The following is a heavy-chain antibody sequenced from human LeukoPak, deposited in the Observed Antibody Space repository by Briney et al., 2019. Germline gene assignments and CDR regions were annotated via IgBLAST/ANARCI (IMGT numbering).Heavy chain of an antibody. Sequence: GGSLRLSCAASGFTFSSYWMHWVRQAPGKGLEWVSAISGSGGSTYYADSVKGRFTISRDNSKNTLYLQMNSLRAEDTAVYYCAKNEYSGYDLNPLTSDWGQGTLVTVSS. CDR2: ISGSGGST. D-gene: IGHD5-12*01. CDR3: AKNEYSGYDLNPLTSD. J-gene: IGHJ4*02. CDR1: GFTFSSYW. V-gene: IGHV3-23*01.